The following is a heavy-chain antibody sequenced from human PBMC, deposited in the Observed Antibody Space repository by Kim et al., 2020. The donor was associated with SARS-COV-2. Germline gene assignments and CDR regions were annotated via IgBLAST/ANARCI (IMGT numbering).Heavy chain of an antibody. V-gene: IGHV4-34*01. CDR2: INHSGST. Sequence: SETLSLTCAVYGGSFSGYYWSWIRQPPGKGLEWIGEINHSGSTNYNPSLKSRVTISVDTSKNQFSLKLSSVTAADTAVYYCARGLRYSSSWRVLDYWGQGTLVTVST. CDR3: ARGLRYSSSWRVLDY. J-gene: IGHJ4*02. D-gene: IGHD6-13*01. CDR1: GGSFSGYY.